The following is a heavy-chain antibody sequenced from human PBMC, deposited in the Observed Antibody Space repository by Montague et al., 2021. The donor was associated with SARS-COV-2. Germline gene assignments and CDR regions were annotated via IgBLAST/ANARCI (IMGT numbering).Heavy chain of an antibody. CDR3: ASLTMVRGAEPYYFDY. CDR1: GFTFSSYW. V-gene: IGHV3-74*01. Sequence: SLRLSCAASGFTFSSYWMHWVRQAPGKGLVWVSRINSDGSSTSYXDSVKGRFTISRDNAKNTLYLQMNSLRAEDTAVYYCASLTMVRGAEPYYFDYWGQGTLVTASS. D-gene: IGHD3-10*01. J-gene: IGHJ4*02. CDR2: INSDGSST.